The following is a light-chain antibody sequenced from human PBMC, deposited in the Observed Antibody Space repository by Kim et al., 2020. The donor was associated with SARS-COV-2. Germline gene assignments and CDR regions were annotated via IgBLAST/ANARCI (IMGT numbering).Light chain of an antibody. J-gene: IGKJ4*01. Sequence: EIVMTQSPATLSVSPGGRATLSCRASQSLGSDLAWYQQRPGQAPRLLIRSTSTRATGIPGRFSGSGSDTEFTLTISNVQSEDFAVYYCQQHEDWPVTIGGGTKVDIK. CDR3: QQHEDWPVT. CDR1: QSLGSD. CDR2: STS. V-gene: IGKV3-15*01.